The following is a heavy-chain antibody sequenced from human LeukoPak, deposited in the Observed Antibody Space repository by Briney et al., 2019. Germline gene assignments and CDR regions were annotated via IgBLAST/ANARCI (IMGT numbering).Heavy chain of an antibody. D-gene: IGHD6-19*01. CDR3: ARGGGGMTVALFDQ. Sequence: PSETLSLTCTVSGGSITSRDYYWGWIRQPPGKGLEWSGTISYSGRTYYNPSLESRVTISVDTSKNQFSLKLSSVTPEDTAVYYCARGGGGMTVALFDQWGQGTPVTVSS. J-gene: IGHJ4*02. V-gene: IGHV4-39*01. CDR2: ISYSGRT. CDR1: GGSITSRDYY.